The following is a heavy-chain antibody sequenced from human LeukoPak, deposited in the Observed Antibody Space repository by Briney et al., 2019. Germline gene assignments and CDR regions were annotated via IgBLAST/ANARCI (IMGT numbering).Heavy chain of an antibody. CDR2: ISTSSSTI. CDR3: ARPRLGSAWYFDY. CDR1: GFSLSSYE. Sequence: GGSLRLSCVASGFSLSSYEMNWVRQAPGKGPERLAYISTSSSTINYGDSVRGRFTISRDDAKSLLYLQMSGLRVEDTALYYCARPRLGSAWYFDYWGRGTPVSVSS. V-gene: IGHV3-48*03. D-gene: IGHD6-19*01. J-gene: IGHJ4*02.